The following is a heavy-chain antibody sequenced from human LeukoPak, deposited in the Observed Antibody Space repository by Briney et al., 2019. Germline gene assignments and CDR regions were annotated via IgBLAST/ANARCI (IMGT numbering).Heavy chain of an antibody. Sequence: PGGSLRLSCEASGFTFSRYSMNWVRQAPGKGLEWVSSISSSGSYIYYADSVKGRFTISRDNAKNSLYLQMNSLRAEDTAVYYCASRNQYCGGDCFWAFDIWGQGTMVTVSS. CDR2: ISSSGSYI. J-gene: IGHJ3*02. D-gene: IGHD2-21*02. CDR1: GFTFSRYS. V-gene: IGHV3-21*01. CDR3: ASRNQYCGGDCFWAFDI.